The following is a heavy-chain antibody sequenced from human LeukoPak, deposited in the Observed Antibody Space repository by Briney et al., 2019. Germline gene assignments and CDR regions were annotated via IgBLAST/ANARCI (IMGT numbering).Heavy chain of an antibody. Sequence: GGSLRLSCAASGFTFSSYSMNWVRQAPGKGLEWVSSISSSSSYIYYADSVKGRFTISRDNAKNSLYLQMNNLRAEDTAVYYCARGPIMIMFGGPFDYWGQGTLVTVSS. CDR2: ISSSSSYI. CDR3: ARGPIMIMFGGPFDY. CDR1: GFTFSSYS. D-gene: IGHD3-16*01. J-gene: IGHJ4*02. V-gene: IGHV3-21*01.